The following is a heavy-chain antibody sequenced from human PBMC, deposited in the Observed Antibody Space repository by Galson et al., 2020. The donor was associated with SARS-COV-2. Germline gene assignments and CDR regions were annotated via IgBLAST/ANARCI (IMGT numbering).Heavy chain of an antibody. CDR1: GFAFSSYW. J-gene: IGHJ6*03. Sequence: GESLKISCAASGFAFSSYWMSWVRQAPGKGLEWVGNIKEDGSEKYYVDSVKGRFTISRDNAKNSLYLQMNSLRAEDTAVYYCARKEYARPYYYCMDVWGKGTTVTISS. V-gene: IGHV3-7*01. CDR2: IKEDGSEK. CDR3: ARKEYARPYYYCMDV.